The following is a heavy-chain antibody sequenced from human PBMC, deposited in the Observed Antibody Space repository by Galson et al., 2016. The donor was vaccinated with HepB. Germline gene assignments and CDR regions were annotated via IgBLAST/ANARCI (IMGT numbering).Heavy chain of an antibody. CDR1: GLTFSNYA. D-gene: IGHD1/OR15-1a*01. CDR2: ISDSGGST. CDR3: AKGTTLQVHFGYFDH. V-gene: IGHV3-23*01. Sequence: SLRLSCAASGLTFSNYAMSWVRQAPGKGLEWVSGISDSGGSTYFADSVMGRFTISRDNSKNTLYLQMNSLRVDYTAVYYCAKGTTLQVHFGYFDHWGQGTLVTVSS. J-gene: IGHJ4*02.